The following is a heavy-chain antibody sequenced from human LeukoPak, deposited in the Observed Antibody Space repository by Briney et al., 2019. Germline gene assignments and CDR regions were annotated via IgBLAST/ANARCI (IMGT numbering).Heavy chain of an antibody. Sequence: ASVNVSCKVSGYTLTELSMHCVRQAPGKGLEWMGGFDPEDGETIYAQKFQGRVTMTTDTSTSTAYMELRSLRSDDTAVYYCARDGAYRDSSGSYYAVGDDYWGQGTLVTVSS. CDR2: FDPEDGET. V-gene: IGHV1-24*01. CDR1: GYTLTELS. CDR3: ARDGAYRDSSGSYYAVGDDY. J-gene: IGHJ4*02. D-gene: IGHD3-22*01.